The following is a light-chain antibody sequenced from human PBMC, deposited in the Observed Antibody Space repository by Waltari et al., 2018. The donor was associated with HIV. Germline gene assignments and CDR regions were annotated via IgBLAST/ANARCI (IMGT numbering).Light chain of an antibody. CDR3: TSYTSSSTLVV. V-gene: IGLV2-14*01. Sequence: QSALTQPASVSGSLGQPITISCTGTSSDVGGYHYVSWYQHHPGKAPKLMIYEVTNRPSGVSNRFSGSKSGNTASLTISGLQAEDESDYYCTSYTSSSTLVVFGGGTNLTVL. J-gene: IGLJ2*01. CDR2: EVT. CDR1: SSDVGGYHY.